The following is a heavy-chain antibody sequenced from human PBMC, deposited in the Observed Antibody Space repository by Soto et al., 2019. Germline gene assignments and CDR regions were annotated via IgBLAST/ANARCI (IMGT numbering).Heavy chain of an antibody. D-gene: IGHD2-15*01. V-gene: IGHV4-31*03. Sequence: QVQLQESGPGLVKPSQTLSLTCTVSGGSISSGGYYWSWIRQHPGKGLEWIGYIYYSGSTYYNPSLKSRVTISVVTSKNQFSLKLSSVTAADTAMYYCARVVASPGGVDYWGQGTLVTVSS. J-gene: IGHJ4*02. CDR3: ARVVASPGGVDY. CDR2: IYYSGST. CDR1: GGSISSGGYY.